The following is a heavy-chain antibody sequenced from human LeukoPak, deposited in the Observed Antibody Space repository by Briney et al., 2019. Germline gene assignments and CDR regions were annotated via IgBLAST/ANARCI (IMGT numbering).Heavy chain of an antibody. CDR3: ARCLGFGMVRGGIGDNWFGP. Sequence: SVKVSCKASGGTFSSYTISWVRQAPGQGLEWMGRIIPILGIANYAQKFQGRVTITADKSTSTAYMELSSLRSEDTAVYYCARCLGFGMVRGGIGDNWFGPWGQGTLVTGFS. CDR1: GGTFSSYT. J-gene: IGHJ5*02. D-gene: IGHD3-10*01. V-gene: IGHV1-69*02. CDR2: IIPILGIA.